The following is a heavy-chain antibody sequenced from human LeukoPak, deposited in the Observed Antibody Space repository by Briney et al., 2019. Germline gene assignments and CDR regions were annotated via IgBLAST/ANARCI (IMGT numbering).Heavy chain of an antibody. CDR1: GFTFSSYA. D-gene: IGHD3-10*01. V-gene: IGHV3-30*04. CDR3: ARDGSFRNYYGSGSYYRAFDI. J-gene: IGHJ3*02. CDR2: ISYDGSNK. Sequence: GRSLRLSCAASGFTFSSYAMHWVRQAPGKGLEWVAVISYDGSNKYYADSVKGRFTISRDNSKNTLYLQMNSLRAEDTAVYYCARDGSFRNYYGSGSYYRAFDIWGQGTMVTVSS.